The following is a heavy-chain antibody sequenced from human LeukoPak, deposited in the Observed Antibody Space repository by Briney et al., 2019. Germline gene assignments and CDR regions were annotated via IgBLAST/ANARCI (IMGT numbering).Heavy chain of an antibody. J-gene: IGHJ6*03. V-gene: IGHV1-69*06. CDR1: GGTFSSYG. D-gene: IGHD3-3*01. CDR3: AGDFWSGFPRYYYYYMDV. CDR2: IIPIFGTA. Sequence: ASVKVSCKASGGTFSSYGISWVRQAPGQGLEWMGGIIPIFGTANYAQKFQGRVTITADKSTSTAYLELSSLRSEDTAVYYCAGDFWSGFPRYYYYYMDVWGKGTTVTVSS.